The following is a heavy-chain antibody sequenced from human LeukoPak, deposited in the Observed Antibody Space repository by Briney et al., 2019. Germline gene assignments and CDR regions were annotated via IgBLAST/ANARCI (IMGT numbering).Heavy chain of an antibody. D-gene: IGHD6-19*01. V-gene: IGHV4-4*07. J-gene: IGHJ3*02. CDR2: IYTSGST. CDR3: ASDWIAVALDAFDI. Sequence: SETLSLTCTVSGGSISSYYWSWIRQPAGKGLEWIGRIYTSGSTNYNPSLKSRVTMSVDTSKNQFSLKLSSVTAADTAVYYCASDWIAVALDAFDIWGQGTMVTISS. CDR1: GGSISSYY.